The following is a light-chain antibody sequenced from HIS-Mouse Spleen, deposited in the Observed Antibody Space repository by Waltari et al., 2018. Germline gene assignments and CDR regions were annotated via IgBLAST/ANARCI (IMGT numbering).Light chain of an antibody. V-gene: IGLV1-47*01. CDR1: SSNIGSNY. CDR2: RNN. J-gene: IGLJ3*02. Sequence: QSVLTQPPSASGTPGQRVTISCSGSSSNIGSNYVYWYQQRPGTAPKPLIYRNNQRPSGVRDRFSGSKSGTSASLAISGLRSEDEADYYCAAWDDSLSGPVFGGGSKLTVL. CDR3: AAWDDSLSGPV.